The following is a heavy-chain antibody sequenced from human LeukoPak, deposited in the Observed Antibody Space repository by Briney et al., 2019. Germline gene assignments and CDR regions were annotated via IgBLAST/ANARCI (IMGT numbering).Heavy chain of an antibody. CDR2: IHTTGRT. J-gene: IGHJ6*03. D-gene: IGHD3-3*01. CDR1: GGSISSYY. Sequence: SETLSLTCTVSGGSISSYYWSWIRQPAGKGLEWIGRIHTTGRTNYNPSLKSRVTMSVDTSKNQFSLKLSSVTAADTAVYYCARLGIFGVVMRRPSHMDVWGKGTTVTVSS. V-gene: IGHV4-4*07. CDR3: ARLGIFGVVMRRPSHMDV.